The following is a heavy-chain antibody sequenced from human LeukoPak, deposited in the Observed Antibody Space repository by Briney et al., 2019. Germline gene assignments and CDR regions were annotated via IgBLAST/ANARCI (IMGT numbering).Heavy chain of an antibody. CDR1: GGSINTYF. Sequence: PSDPLSLTCTVSGGSINTYFWSWIRQPPGKGLEWIGYIYYSGSTNYNPSLKSRVTISVDTSKNQFSLKLSSVTAADTAVYYCARGVTGGWYGDFQHWGQGTLVTVCS. CDR3: ARGVTGGWYGDFQH. J-gene: IGHJ1*01. D-gene: IGHD6-19*01. V-gene: IGHV4-59*07. CDR2: IYYSGST.